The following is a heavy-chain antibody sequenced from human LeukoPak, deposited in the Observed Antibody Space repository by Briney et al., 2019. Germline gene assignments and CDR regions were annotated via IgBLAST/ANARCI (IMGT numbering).Heavy chain of an antibody. CDR2: INHSGST. CDR1: GGSISSYS. J-gene: IGHJ4*02. CDR3: ARGTSSSTRYNY. Sequence: SETLSLTCTVSGGSISSYSWSWIRQPPGKGLEWIGEINHSGSTNYNPSLKSRVTISVDTSKNQFSLKLSSVTAADTAVYYCARGTSSSTRYNYWGQGTLVTVSS. V-gene: IGHV4-34*01. D-gene: IGHD2-2*01.